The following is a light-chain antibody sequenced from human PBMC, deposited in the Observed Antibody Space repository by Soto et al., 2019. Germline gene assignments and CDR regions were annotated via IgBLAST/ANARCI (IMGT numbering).Light chain of an antibody. J-gene: IGKJ1*01. CDR3: QQYNSYST. CDR1: QSISSW. Sequence: DIQMTQSPSTLSASVGDRVTITCRASQSISSWLAWYQQKPGKAPKLLIYKASSLESGVPSRFSGSGSGTXXXXTXXSLQPDDFATYYCQQYNSYSTFGQGTKVEIK. CDR2: KAS. V-gene: IGKV1-5*03.